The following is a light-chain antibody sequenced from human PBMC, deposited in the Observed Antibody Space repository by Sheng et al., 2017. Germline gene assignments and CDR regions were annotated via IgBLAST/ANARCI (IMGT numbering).Light chain of an antibody. J-gene: IGLJ2*01. CDR3: QLWDSGGAHVL. Sequence: SYFLIQPPSVSVAPGQTARITCGASNIGTTGVHWYQQKPGQVPVLVVYDDTDRPSGVPERFSGSKSGNTATLTISGVEAGDEADYYCQLWDSGGAHVLFGGKTKLTVL. CDR1: NIGTTG. CDR2: DDT. V-gene: IGLV3-21*02.